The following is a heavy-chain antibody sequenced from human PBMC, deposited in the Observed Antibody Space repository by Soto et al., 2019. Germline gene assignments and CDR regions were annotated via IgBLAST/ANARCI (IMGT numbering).Heavy chain of an antibody. V-gene: IGHV3-23*01. CDR1: GFTFSSYA. CDR3: AKVPAARWYCYYGMDV. CDR2: ISGSGGST. D-gene: IGHD2-15*01. J-gene: IGHJ6*02. Sequence: PGGSLRLSCAASGFTFSSYAMSWVRQAPGKGLEWVSAISGSGGSTYYADSVKGRFTISRDNSKNTLYLQMNSLRAEDTAVYYCAKVPAARWYCYYGMDVWGQGTTVTVSS.